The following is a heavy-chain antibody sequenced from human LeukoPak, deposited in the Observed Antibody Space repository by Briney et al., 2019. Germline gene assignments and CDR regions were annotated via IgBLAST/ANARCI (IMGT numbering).Heavy chain of an antibody. CDR1: GFTFNDYY. CDR3: ARVLVFGIVANYWYFDL. Sequence: PGRSLRLSCAASGFTFNDYYTSWIRQAPGKGLEWVSYISISGSYTNYTNSVKGRFTISRDNAKNSLYLQMNSLRAEDTAVYYCARVLVFGIVANYWYFDLWGRGTLVTVSS. D-gene: IGHD5-12*01. V-gene: IGHV3-11*06. CDR2: ISISGSYT. J-gene: IGHJ2*01.